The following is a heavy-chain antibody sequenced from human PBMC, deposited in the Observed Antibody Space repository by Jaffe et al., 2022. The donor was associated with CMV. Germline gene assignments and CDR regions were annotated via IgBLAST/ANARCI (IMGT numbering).Heavy chain of an antibody. CDR2: IYYSGST. D-gene: IGHD3-3*01. CDR1: GGSISSSSYY. CDR3: ARLSYDFWSGYYFPERTGGEDYYYYYYMDV. J-gene: IGHJ6*03. V-gene: IGHV4-39*01. Sequence: QLQLQESGPGLVKPSETLSLTCTVSGGSISSSSYYWGWIRQPPGKGLEWIGSIYYSGSTYYNPSLKSRVTISVDTSKNQFSLKLSSVTAADTAVYYCARLSYDFWSGYYFPERTGGEDYYYYYYMDVWGKGTTVTVSS.